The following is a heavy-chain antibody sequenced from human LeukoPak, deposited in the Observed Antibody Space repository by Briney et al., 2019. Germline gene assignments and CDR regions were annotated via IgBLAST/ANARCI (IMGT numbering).Heavy chain of an antibody. V-gene: IGHV3-9*03. J-gene: IGHJ4*02. CDR2: ISWNSGSI. CDR1: GFTFDDYA. CDR3: AKGGSYYELDY. Sequence: PGRSLRLSCAASGFTFDDYAMHWVRQAPGKGLEWVSGISWNSGSIGYADSVKGRFTISRDNAKNSLYVQMNSLRAEDMALYYCAKGGSYYELDYWGQGTLVTVSS. D-gene: IGHD1-26*01.